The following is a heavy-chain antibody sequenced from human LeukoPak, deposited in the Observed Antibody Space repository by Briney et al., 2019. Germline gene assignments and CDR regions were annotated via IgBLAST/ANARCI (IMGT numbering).Heavy chain of an antibody. V-gene: IGHV3-23*01. CDR3: AKPISGGLAVTADWFHP. J-gene: IGHJ5*01. Sequence: GGSLRLSCTASGFAFSVYAMSWLRQPPGKGMEWVSTINANSGTTSYTASVRGRFTISRDNSKNTLYLQLNTLRADDTATYYCAKPISGGLAVTADWFHPWGQGTLVVVSS. CDR1: GFAFSVYA. CDR2: INANSGTT. D-gene: IGHD6-19*01.